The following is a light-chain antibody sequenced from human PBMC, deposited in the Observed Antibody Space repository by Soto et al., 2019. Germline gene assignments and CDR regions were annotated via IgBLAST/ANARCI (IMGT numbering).Light chain of an antibody. CDR1: FSNIENNY. Sequence: QSVLTQPPSASGTPGQRVTISCSGSFSNIENNYVYWYRQLLPGTAPKLLIYTNNQRPSGVPDRFSGSKSGTSASLAISGLRSEDEADYYCASWDDSLSGVVFGGGTQLTVL. V-gene: IGLV1-47*01. J-gene: IGLJ2*01. CDR3: ASWDDSLSGVV. CDR2: TNN.